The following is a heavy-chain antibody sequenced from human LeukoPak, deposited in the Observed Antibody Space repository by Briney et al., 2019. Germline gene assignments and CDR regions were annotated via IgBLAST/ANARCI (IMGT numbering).Heavy chain of an antibody. CDR3: AKSSLFLIVGATTFGY. D-gene: IGHD1-26*01. CDR2: ISGSGGST. J-gene: IGHJ4*02. V-gene: IGHV3-23*01. Sequence: PGGSLRLSCAASGFTFSSYGMSWVRQAPGKGLEWVSAISGSGGSTYYADSVKGRFTISRDNSKNTLYLQMNSLRAEDTAVYYCAKSSLFLIVGATTFGYWGQGTLVTVSS. CDR1: GFTFSSYG.